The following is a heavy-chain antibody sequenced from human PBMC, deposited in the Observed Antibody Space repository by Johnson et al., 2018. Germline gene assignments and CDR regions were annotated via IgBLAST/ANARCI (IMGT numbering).Heavy chain of an antibody. CDR2: IRSKANSYAT. Sequence: VQLQESGGGLVQPGGSLELSCAASGFTFSGSAMHWVRQASGKGLEWVGRIRSKANSYATAYAASVKGRFPISRDDSKNTAYRQMNSLKTEDTAVYYCARVQGSSGWWRGGSYYYGMDVWGQGTTVTVSS. CDR1: GFTFSGSA. D-gene: IGHD6-19*01. CDR3: ARVQGSSGWWRGGSYYYGMDV. J-gene: IGHJ6*02. V-gene: IGHV3-73*02.